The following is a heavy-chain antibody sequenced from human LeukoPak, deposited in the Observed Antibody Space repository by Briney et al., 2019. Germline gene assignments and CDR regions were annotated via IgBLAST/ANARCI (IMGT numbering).Heavy chain of an antibody. Sequence: GGSLRLSCAASGFTVSSNYMSWVRQAPGKGLEWVSVIYSGGSTYYADSVKGRITISRDNSKNTLYLQMNSLRAEDTAVYYCARGDYYDSSGYYFDYWGQGTLVTVSS. V-gene: IGHV3-66*01. D-gene: IGHD3-22*01. CDR1: GFTVSSNY. J-gene: IGHJ4*02. CDR2: IYSGGST. CDR3: ARGDYYDSSGYYFDY.